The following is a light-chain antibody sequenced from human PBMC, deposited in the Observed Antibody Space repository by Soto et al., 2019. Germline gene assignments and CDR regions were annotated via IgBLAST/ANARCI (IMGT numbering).Light chain of an antibody. CDR2: DSS. V-gene: IGLV1-51*01. CDR3: GAWDSSLSAVV. J-gene: IGLJ2*01. CDR1: SSNLGNNN. Sequence: QSVLTQPPSVSAAPGQKVTISCSGSSSNLGNNNVCWYQQLPGTAPKLLIYDSSNRPSGIPERFSGSKSGASATLGITGLQTVDEADYYCGAWDSSLSAVVFGGGTKVTVL.